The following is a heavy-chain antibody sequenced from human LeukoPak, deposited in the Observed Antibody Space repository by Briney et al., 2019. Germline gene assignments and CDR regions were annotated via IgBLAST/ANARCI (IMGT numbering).Heavy chain of an antibody. CDR3: AKEKLPSGYSFLTDY. Sequence: PGGSLRLSCAASGFTFSSYAMHWVRQAPGKGLEWVALISYDGSNKYYADSVKGRFTISRDDSKSTLYLQMNSLRAEDTAVYYCAKEKLPSGYSFLTDYWGQGTLVTVSS. CDR2: ISYDGSNK. V-gene: IGHV3-30-3*01. J-gene: IGHJ4*02. CDR1: GFTFSSYA. D-gene: IGHD5-18*01.